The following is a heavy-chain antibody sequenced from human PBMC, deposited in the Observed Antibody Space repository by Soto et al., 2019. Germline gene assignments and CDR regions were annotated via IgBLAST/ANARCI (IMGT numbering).Heavy chain of an antibody. CDR3: VRGPAPHYYDSSGYPNWFDP. D-gene: IGHD3-22*01. V-gene: IGHV3-7*05. CDR1: GFTFSSYW. J-gene: IGHJ5*02. Sequence: EVQLVESGGGLVQPGGSLRLSCAASGFTFSSYWMSWVRQAPGKGLEWVANIKQDGSEKYYVDSVKGRFTISRDNAKNSLYLQMNSLRAEDTAVYYCVRGPAPHYYDSSGYPNWFDPWGQGTLVTVSS. CDR2: IKQDGSEK.